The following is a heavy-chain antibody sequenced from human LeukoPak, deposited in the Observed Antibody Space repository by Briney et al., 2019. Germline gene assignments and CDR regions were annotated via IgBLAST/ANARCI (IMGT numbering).Heavy chain of an antibody. D-gene: IGHD1-26*01. J-gene: IGHJ6*02. V-gene: IGHV4-34*01. CDR1: GGSFSGYY. CDR2: INHSGST. CDR3: ARDSGSFPLYYYYGMDV. Sequence: SETLSLTCAVYGGSFSGYYWSWIRQPPGKGLEWIGEINHSGSTNYNPSLKSRVTISVDTSKNQFSLKLSSVAAADTAVYYCARDSGSFPLYYYYGMDVWGQGTTVTVSS.